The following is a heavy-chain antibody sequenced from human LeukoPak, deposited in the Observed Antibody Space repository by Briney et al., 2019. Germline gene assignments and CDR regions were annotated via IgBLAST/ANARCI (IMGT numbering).Heavy chain of an antibody. V-gene: IGHV4-59*01. D-gene: IGHD1-26*01. CDR2: IYYSGST. CDR3: ARAIFTWDAAFDI. CDR1: GGSISSYY. Sequence: SETLSLTCTVSGGSISSYYWSWIRQPPGKGLEWIGYIYYSGSTNYNPSLKSRVTISVDTSKNQFSLKLSSVTAADTAVYYCARAIFTWDAAFDIWGQGTMVTASS. J-gene: IGHJ3*02.